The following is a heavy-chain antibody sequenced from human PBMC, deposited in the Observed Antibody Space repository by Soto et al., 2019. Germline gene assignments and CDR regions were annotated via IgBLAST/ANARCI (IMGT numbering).Heavy chain of an antibody. V-gene: IGHV1-18*01. CDR1: GYTFTSYD. D-gene: IGHD3-10*01. CDR3: ARGVGSGTYYNQYNWFDP. CDR2: INTYNGNT. Sequence: ASVKVSCKASGYTFTSYDINWVRQATGQGLEWMGWINTYNGNTNHAQKLQGRVTMTTDTSTSTAYMELRSLRSDDTAVYYCARGVGSGTYYNQYNWFDPWGQGTLVPVSS. J-gene: IGHJ5*02.